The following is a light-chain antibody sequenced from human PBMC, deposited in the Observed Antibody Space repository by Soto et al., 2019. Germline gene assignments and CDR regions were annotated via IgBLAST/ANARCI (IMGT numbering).Light chain of an antibody. CDR3: SSYTSSSTV. CDR2: EGS. V-gene: IGLV2-14*02. CDR1: SSDVGNYNL. J-gene: IGLJ1*01. Sequence: QSVLTQPASVSGSPGQSITISCTGTSSDVGNYNLVSWYQQHPGKAPKLMIYEGSKRPSGVSNRFSGSKSGNTASLTISGLQAEDEADYYCSSYTSSSTVFGTGTKLTVL.